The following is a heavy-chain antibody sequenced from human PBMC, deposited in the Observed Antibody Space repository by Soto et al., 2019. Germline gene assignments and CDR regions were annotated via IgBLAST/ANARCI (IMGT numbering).Heavy chain of an antibody. CDR2: IYYSGST. CDR3: AREIAHGYYDILTGKDYYYYGMDV. J-gene: IGHJ6*02. V-gene: IGHV4-59*01. CDR1: GGSISSYY. Sequence: PSETLSLTCTVSGGSISSYYWSWIRQPPGKGLEWIGYIYYSGSTNYNPSLKSRVTISVDTSKNQFSLKLSSVTAADTAVYYCAREIAHGYYDILTGKDYYYYGMDVWGQGTTVTVSS. D-gene: IGHD3-9*01.